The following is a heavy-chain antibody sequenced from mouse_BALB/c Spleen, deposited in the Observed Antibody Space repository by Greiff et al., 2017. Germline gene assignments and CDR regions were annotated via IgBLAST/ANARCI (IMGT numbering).Heavy chain of an antibody. CDR3: ASGDGYDWCAY. CDR2: IDPGNGNT. Sequence: VQLQQSGAELVRPGALVKLSCKASGFNFSDYYMHWVKQRPGQGLEWIGWIDPGNGNTNYDPKFQGKASITADTSSNTAYLQLSSLTSEDAAVCDCASGDGYDWCAYWGQGTLVTVSA. D-gene: IGHD2-2*01. J-gene: IGHJ3*01. V-gene: IGHV14-1*02. CDR1: GFNFSDYY.